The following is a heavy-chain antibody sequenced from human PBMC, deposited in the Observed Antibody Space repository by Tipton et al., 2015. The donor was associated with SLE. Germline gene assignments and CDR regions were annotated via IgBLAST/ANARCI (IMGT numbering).Heavy chain of an antibody. CDR2: VNANSGAT. J-gene: IGHJ4*02. Sequence: QVQLVQSGAEVKKPGASVKVFCKASEYTFTDYYIHWVRQAPGQGLEWMGRVNANSGATKFADIFQGRVTMTRDTSSNTAYMELSSLRSDDTAIYYCARDRSPGGSFYFDHWGQGTLVTVSS. CDR3: ARDRSPGGSFYFDH. CDR1: EYTFTDYY. D-gene: IGHD1-26*01. V-gene: IGHV1-2*06.